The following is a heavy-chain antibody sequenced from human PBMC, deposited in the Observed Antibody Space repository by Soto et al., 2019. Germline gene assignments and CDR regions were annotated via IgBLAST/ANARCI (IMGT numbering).Heavy chain of an antibody. CDR3: ARQSYGGSNVRGFDY. J-gene: IGHJ4*02. D-gene: IGHD5-18*01. V-gene: IGHV4-39*01. Sequence: QLQLQESGPGLVKPSETLSLTCTVSGGSISSSSYYWGWIRQPPGKGLEWIGSIYYSGSTYYNPSLKSRVTISVDTSKNQFSLKLSSVTAADTAVYYCARQSYGGSNVRGFDYWGQGTLVTVSS. CDR2: IYYSGST. CDR1: GGSISSSSYY.